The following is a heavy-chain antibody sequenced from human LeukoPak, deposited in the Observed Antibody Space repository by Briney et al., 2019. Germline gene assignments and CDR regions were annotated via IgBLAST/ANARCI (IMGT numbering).Heavy chain of an antibody. V-gene: IGHV3-30*02. CDR2: IWYDGSNK. D-gene: IGHD5-18*01. J-gene: IGHJ4*02. CDR3: AHRYSYGLGSFDY. CDR1: GIPFSSFG. Sequence: GGSLRLSCAAPGIPFSSFGMHWLRQAPGKGLEWVAFIWYDGSNKYYADSVKGRFTISRDNSKNTLYLQMNSLTAEDTAVYYCAHRYSYGLGSFDYWGQGTLVTVSS.